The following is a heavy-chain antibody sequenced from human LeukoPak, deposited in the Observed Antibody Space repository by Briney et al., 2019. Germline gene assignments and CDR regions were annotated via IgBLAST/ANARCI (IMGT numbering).Heavy chain of an antibody. V-gene: IGHV1-46*01. CDR3: ARGAWGIVVVTGSYYFDY. Sequence: ASVKVSFKASGYTFTSYYMHWVRQAPGQGLEWMGIINPSGGSTSYAQKFQGRVTMTRDTSTSTVYMELSSPRSEDTAVYYCARGAWGIVVVTGSYYFDYWGQGTLVTVSS. D-gene: IGHD2-21*02. CDR2: INPSGGST. J-gene: IGHJ4*02. CDR1: GYTFTSYY.